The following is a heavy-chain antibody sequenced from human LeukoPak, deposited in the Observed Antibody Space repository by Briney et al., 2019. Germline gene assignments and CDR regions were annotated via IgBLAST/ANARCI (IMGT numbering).Heavy chain of an antibody. J-gene: IGHJ3*02. CDR1: GGSISSYY. D-gene: IGHD2-21*02. CDR3: ARHAYCGGDCFGGAFEI. Sequence: PSETLSLTCTVSGGSISSYYWSWIRQPPGKGLEWIGYVYYSGSTSYNPSLKSRVTISLDTSKHQFSLKLNSVTAADTAVYYCARHAYCGGDCFGGAFEIWGQGTMVTASS. CDR2: VYYSGST. V-gene: IGHV4-59*08.